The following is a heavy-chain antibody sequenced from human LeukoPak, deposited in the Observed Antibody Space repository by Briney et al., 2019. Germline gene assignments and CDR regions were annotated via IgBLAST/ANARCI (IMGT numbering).Heavy chain of an antibody. CDR1: GYSISSGYY. CDR2: IYHSGST. D-gene: IGHD3-9*01. V-gene: IGHV4-38-2*02. J-gene: IGHJ4*02. Sequence: PSETLSLTCTVSGYSISSGYYWGWIRQPPRKGLEWIGSIYHSGSTYYNPSLKSRVTISVDTSKNQFSLKPSSVTAADTAVYYCASYDILTGYYYWGQGTLVTVSS. CDR3: ASYDILTGYYY.